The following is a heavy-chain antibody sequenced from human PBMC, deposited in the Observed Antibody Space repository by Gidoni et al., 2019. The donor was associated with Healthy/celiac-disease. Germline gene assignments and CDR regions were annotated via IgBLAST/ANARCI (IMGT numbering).Heavy chain of an antibody. V-gene: IGHV4-34*01. D-gene: IGHD6-13*01. CDR1: GGSFSGYY. CDR2: INHSGST. J-gene: IGHJ5*02. CDR3: ARGYSSSWYVYWFDP. Sequence: QVQLQQWGAGLLKPSETLSLTCAVYGGSFSGYYWSWIRQPPGKGLEWIGEINHSGSTNYNPSLKSRVTISVDTSKNQFSLKLSSVTAADTAVYYCARGYSSSWYVYWFDPWGQGTLVTVSS.